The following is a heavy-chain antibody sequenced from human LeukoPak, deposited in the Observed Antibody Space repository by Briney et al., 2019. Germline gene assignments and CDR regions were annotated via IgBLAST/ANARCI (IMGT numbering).Heavy chain of an antibody. D-gene: IGHD2-2*01. CDR1: GFTFSSYA. V-gene: IGHV3-64*01. CDR2: ISTDGGSP. Sequence: GGSLRLSCAASGFTFSSYAMHWVCQAPGKGLEYVSAISTDGGSPYYANSVKGRFTISRDNSKNTLYLQMGSLRAEDMAVYYCARWSSTSCYDYWGQGTLVTVSS. CDR3: ARWSSTSCYDY. J-gene: IGHJ4*02.